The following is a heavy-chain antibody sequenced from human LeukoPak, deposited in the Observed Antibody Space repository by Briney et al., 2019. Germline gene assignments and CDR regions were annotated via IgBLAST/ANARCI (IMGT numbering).Heavy chain of an antibody. Sequence: PGGSLRLSCAASGFTFDDYGMSWVRQAPGKGLEWVSGINWNGDSTGYADSVKGRFTISRDNAMNTLYLQMNSLRAEDSAVYFCARGNYGGNVYDSWGQGTLVTVSS. V-gene: IGHV3-20*04. J-gene: IGHJ4*02. CDR3: ARGNYGGNVYDS. CDR2: INWNGDST. D-gene: IGHD4-23*01. CDR1: GFTFDDYG.